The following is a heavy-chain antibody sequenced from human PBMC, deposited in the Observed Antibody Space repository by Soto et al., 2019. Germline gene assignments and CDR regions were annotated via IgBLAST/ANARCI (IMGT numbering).Heavy chain of an antibody. V-gene: IGHV1-2*02. CDR1: GPTFIAYY. CDR2: IDPKSGGT. J-gene: IGHJ4*02. D-gene: IGHD5-12*01. CDR3: ARLSVDVPE. Sequence: QLVQSGAEVKKPGASVRVSCKTSGPTFIAYYIHWVRQAPGQGLEWMGWIDPKSGGTTYEQKFLGRVTMTRDTSINTAYMDLNRLTSDDTAVYYCARLSVDVPEWGQGTLITVSS.